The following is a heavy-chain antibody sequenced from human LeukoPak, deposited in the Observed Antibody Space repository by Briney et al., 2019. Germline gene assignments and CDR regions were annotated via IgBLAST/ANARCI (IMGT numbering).Heavy chain of an antibody. CDR2: ISYDGSNG. J-gene: IGHJ5*02. CDR3: AKDIITPQFFDGSGSPNWFDP. CDR1: GFSFSSYG. Sequence: GGSLRLSCAASGFSFSSYGMHWVRQAPGKGLEWVALISYDGSNGYYADSVKGRFTISRDSSKNTLYLQMNSLRAEDTAVYYCAKDIITPQFFDGSGSPNWFDPWGQGTLVTVSS. V-gene: IGHV3-30*18. D-gene: IGHD3-10*01.